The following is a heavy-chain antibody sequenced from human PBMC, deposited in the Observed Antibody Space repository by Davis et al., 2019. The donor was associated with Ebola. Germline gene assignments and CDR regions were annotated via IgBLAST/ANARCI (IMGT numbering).Heavy chain of an antibody. V-gene: IGHV4-34*01. CDR3: ARTTKTNIEDSGLGYNSFDS. Sequence: SETLSLTCAVYGGSFSDYFWSWIRQPPEKGLEWIGEISHHSGYTNYNPSLTSRVAISVDSSKNQFSLKLNSVTAAETATDYCARTTKTNIEDSGLGYNSFDSWGQGVLVSVSS. CDR1: GGSFSDYF. J-gene: IGHJ5*01. D-gene: IGHD4-17*01. CDR2: ISHHSGYT.